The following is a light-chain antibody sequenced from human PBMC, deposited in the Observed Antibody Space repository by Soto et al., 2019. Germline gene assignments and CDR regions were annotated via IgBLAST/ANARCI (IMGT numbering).Light chain of an antibody. Sequence: DIQMTQSPSTLSASVGDRVPITCRARQTFSRWLAWYQQKPGKAPQLLIYEACSLEGGVPSRFSGSGSGTEFTLINSSLQPDDVATYYCQRYNSAPITFGPGTKVDIK. V-gene: IGKV1-5*03. CDR2: EAC. CDR1: QTFSRW. CDR3: QRYNSAPIT. J-gene: IGKJ3*01.